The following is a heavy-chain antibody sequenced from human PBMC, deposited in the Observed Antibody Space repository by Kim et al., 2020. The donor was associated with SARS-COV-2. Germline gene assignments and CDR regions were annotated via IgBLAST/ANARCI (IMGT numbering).Heavy chain of an antibody. CDR3: ARVGSGGFGAFDI. D-gene: IGHD2-15*01. J-gene: IGHJ3*02. V-gene: IGHV1-2*04. CDR1: GYTFTGYY. CDR2: INPNSGGT. Sequence: ASVKVSCKASGYTFTGYYMHWVRQAPGQGLEWMGWINPNSGGTNYAQKFQGWVTMTRDTSISTAYMELSRLRSDDTAVYYCARVGSGGFGAFDIWGQGTMVTVSS.